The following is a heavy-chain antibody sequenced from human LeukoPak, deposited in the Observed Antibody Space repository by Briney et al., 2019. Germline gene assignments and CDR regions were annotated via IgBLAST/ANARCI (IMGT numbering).Heavy chain of an antibody. CDR2: IIPIFGTA. CDR1: GGTFSSYA. D-gene: IGHD3-22*01. Sequence: SVKVSCKASGGTFSSYAISWVRQAPGQGLEWMGGIIPIFGTANYAQKFQGRVTITTDESTSTAYMELSSLRSEDTAVYYCAVAYYDGSGPDYWGQGTLVTVSS. J-gene: IGHJ4*02. CDR3: AVAYYDGSGPDY. V-gene: IGHV1-69*05.